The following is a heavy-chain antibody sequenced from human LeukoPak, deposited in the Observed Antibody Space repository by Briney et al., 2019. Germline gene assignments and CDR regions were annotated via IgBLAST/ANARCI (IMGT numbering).Heavy chain of an antibody. V-gene: IGHV3-23*01. CDR3: ARRGESTTYGDYRFDY. Sequence: GGSLRLSCAASGLTFRNYAMSWVRQAPGKGLEWVSTITTSDGNTYYADSVKGRFTISRDNSKNTLFLQMNSLRAEDTAVYYCARRGESTTYGDYRFDYWGQGTLVTVSS. D-gene: IGHD4-17*01. CDR1: GLTFRNYA. J-gene: IGHJ4*02. CDR2: ITTSDGNT.